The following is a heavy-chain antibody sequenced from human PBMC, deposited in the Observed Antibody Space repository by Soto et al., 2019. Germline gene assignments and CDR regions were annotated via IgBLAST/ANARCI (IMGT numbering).Heavy chain of an antibody. Sequence: QVQLVQSGAEVKKPGSSVKVSCKASGGTFSSYAISWVRQAPGQGLEWMGGIIPVFGTANYAQKFQGRVTITADRSTSTAYMDLSSLRSDDTAVYYCARALGELAYYYGMDVWGQGTTVTVSS. CDR1: GGTFSSYA. CDR2: IIPVFGTA. D-gene: IGHD3-10*01. J-gene: IGHJ6*02. V-gene: IGHV1-69*06. CDR3: ARALGELAYYYGMDV.